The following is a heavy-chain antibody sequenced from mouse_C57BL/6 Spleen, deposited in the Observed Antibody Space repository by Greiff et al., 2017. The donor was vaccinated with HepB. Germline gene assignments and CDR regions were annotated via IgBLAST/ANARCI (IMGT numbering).Heavy chain of an antibody. CDR1: GYTFTDYY. J-gene: IGHJ4*01. D-gene: IGHD1-1*01. CDR3: ARVITTVVEGYYAMDY. Sequence: EVQLQQSGPELVKPGASVKISCKASGYTFTDYYMNWVKQSHGKSLEWIGDINPNNGGTSYNQKFKGKATLTVDKSYSTAYMELRSLTSDDSAVYYCARVITTVVEGYYAMDYWGQGTSVTVSS. CDR2: INPNNGGT. V-gene: IGHV1-26*01.